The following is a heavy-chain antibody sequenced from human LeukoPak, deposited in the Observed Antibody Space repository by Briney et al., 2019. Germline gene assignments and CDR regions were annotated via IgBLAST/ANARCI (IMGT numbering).Heavy chain of an antibody. CDR1: GGSINSYY. J-gene: IGHJ4*02. CDR2: TYYSGST. CDR3: GRHLPPRGQYSFDY. V-gene: IGHV4-59*08. D-gene: IGHD3-10*01. Sequence: PSETLSLTCTVSGGSINSYYWSWIRQPPGKGLEWIGYTYYSGSTNYNPSLRSRVTISVDTSKNQFSLKLSSVTAADTAVYYCGRHLPPRGQYSFDYWGQGTLVTVSS.